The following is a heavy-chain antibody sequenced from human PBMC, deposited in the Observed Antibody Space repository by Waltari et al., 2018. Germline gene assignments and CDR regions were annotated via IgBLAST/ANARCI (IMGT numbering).Heavy chain of an antibody. CDR1: GFTFGTYG. CDR2: IWYDGSQQ. CDR3: ARTDPGMDV. Sequence: QVRLEESGGGVVQPGGSLRLSCAASGFTFGTYGMHWVRQLPGKGLDGLAVIWYDGSQQYYRDSVKGLFIISRDNSKNTLYFQMNSLGVEDTGVYFCARTDPGMDVWGQGTTVSVSS. J-gene: IGHJ6*02. V-gene: IGHV3-33*08.